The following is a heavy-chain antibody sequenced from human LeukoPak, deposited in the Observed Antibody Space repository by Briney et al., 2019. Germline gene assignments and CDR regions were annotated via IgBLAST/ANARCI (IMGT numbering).Heavy chain of an antibody. D-gene: IGHD1-1*01. V-gene: IGHV1-2*02. J-gene: IGHJ4*02. CDR1: GYIFTVYY. Sequence: GASVKVSCTASGYIFTVYYMHWVRQAPGQGLEWMGWINPNSGGTNYPRKFQGRVTMTRATSISTDYMELSSLRSDDTAVYYCTRELLDGYFDYWGQGTLVTVSS. CDR3: TRELLDGYFDY. CDR2: INPNSGGT.